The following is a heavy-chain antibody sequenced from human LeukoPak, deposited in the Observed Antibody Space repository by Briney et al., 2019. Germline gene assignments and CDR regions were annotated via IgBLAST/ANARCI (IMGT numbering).Heavy chain of an antibody. V-gene: IGHV1-8*01. D-gene: IGHD6-25*01. CDR3: AREGAAAEDVNWFDP. Sequence: ASVNVSCTASGYTFTSYDINWVRQATGQGLEWMGWMNPNSGNTGYAQKFQGRVTMTRNTSISTAYMELSSLRSEDTAVYYCAREGAAAEDVNWFDPWGQGTLVTVSS. J-gene: IGHJ5*02. CDR2: MNPNSGNT. CDR1: GYTFTSYD.